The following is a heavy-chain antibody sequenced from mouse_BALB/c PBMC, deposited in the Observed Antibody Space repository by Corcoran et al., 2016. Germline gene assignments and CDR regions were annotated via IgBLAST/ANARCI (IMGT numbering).Heavy chain of an antibody. J-gene: IGHJ4*01. Sequence: EVQLEQSGPELVKPGASVKMSCKASGYTFTSYVMHWVKQKPGQGLEWIGYINPYNDGTKYNEKFKGKATLTSDKSSSTAYMELSSLTSEDSAVYYCARNDGYDDMDYWGQGSSVTVSS. CDR1: GYTFTSYV. D-gene: IGHD2-2*01. V-gene: IGHV1S136*01. CDR2: INPYNDGT. CDR3: ARNDGYDDMDY.